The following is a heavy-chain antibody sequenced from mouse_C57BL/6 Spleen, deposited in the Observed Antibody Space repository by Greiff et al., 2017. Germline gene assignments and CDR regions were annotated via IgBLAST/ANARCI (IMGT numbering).Heavy chain of an antibody. Sequence: QVQLKESGAELLRPGTSVKMSCKASGYTFTNYWIGWAKQRPGHGLEWIGDIYPGGGYTNYNEKFKGKATLTADKSSSTAYMQFSSLTSEDSAIYYCARELGSYYAMDYWGQGTSVTVSS. CDR3: ARELGSYYAMDY. D-gene: IGHD4-1*01. CDR2: IYPGGGYT. V-gene: IGHV1-63*01. J-gene: IGHJ4*01. CDR1: GYTFTNYW.